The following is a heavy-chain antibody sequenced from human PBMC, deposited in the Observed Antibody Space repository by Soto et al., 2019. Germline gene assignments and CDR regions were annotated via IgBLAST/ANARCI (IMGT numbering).Heavy chain of an antibody. Sequence: PSETLSLTCTVSNGPISSGDFYWGWILQPPGRRLEWIGSIYYSGSTNYNPSLKSRVTISVDTSKNQFSLKLSSVTAADTAVYYCARHSAAGGYFDSWGQGTLVTVSS. D-gene: IGHD6-13*01. V-gene: IGHV4-39*01. CDR2: IYYSGST. CDR3: ARHSAAGGYFDS. CDR1: NGPISSGDFY. J-gene: IGHJ4*02.